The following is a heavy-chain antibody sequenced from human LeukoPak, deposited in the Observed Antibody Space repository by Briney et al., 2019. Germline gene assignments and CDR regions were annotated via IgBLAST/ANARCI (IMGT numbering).Heavy chain of an antibody. Sequence: GASVKVSCKASGHTFTGYYMHWVRQAPGQGLEWMGWINPNSGGTNYAQKFQGWVTMTRDTSISTAYMELSRLRSDDTAVYYCARFRALDSSGYSDYYYGMDVWGQGTTVTVSS. CDR1: GHTFTGYY. J-gene: IGHJ6*02. CDR2: INPNSGGT. V-gene: IGHV1-2*04. CDR3: ARFRALDSSGYSDYYYGMDV. D-gene: IGHD3-22*01.